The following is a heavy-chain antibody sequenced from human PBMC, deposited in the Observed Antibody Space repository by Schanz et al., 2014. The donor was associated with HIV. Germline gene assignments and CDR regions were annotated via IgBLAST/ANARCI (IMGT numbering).Heavy chain of an antibody. J-gene: IGHJ4*02. V-gene: IGHV3-30*14. Sequence: VQVVDSGGGLVKPGGSLRLSCVVSGFTFSSYAMYWVRQAPGKGLEWVADLSHDGSNKYYADSVKGRFTVSRDNSKNTLYLQLDNVRAEDTAVYYCAKEGKPVVVDGPRHWGQGVLVTVSS. CDR1: GFTFSSYA. CDR2: LSHDGSNK. D-gene: IGHD2-15*01. CDR3: AKEGKPVVVDGPRH.